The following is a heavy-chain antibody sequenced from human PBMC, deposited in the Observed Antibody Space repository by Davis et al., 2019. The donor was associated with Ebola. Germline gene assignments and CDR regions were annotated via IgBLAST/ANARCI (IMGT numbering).Heavy chain of an antibody. D-gene: IGHD6-6*01. CDR2: IDPSDSYT. J-gene: IGHJ3*02. CDR1: GYSFTSYW. CDR3: ARTKYSSSNDAFDI. V-gene: IGHV5-10-1*01. Sequence: PGGSLRLSCKGSGYSFTSYWISWVRQMPGKGLEWMGRIDPSDSYTNYSPSFQGHVTISADKSISTAYLQWSSLKASDTAMYYCARTKYSSSNDAFDIWGQGTMVTVSS.